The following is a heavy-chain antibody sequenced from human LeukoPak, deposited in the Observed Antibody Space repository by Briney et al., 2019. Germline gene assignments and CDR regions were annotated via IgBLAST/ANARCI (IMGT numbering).Heavy chain of an antibody. D-gene: IGHD3-10*01. CDR3: ARRGDYSGWFDP. CDR2: IYXGDSDT. CDR1: GYSFAXXX. J-gene: IGHJ5*02. Sequence: SGESLKISCKXSGYSFAXXXXXXXRQXXXXXLXXMGIIYXGDSDTRYSXSFQXXVTISAXKSINTAYLQWSSLKASDSAMYYCARRGDYSGWFDPWGQGTLVTVSS. V-gene: IGHV5-51*01.